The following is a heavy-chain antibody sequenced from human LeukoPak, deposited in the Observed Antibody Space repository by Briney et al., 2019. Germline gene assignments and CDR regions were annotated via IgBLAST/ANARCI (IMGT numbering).Heavy chain of an antibody. Sequence: PGGSLRLSCAASGFTFSSYAMSWVRQAPGKGLEWVSGISGSDGGTYNADSVKGRFTISRDNSKNTLYLQMNSLRAEDAAVYYCAKGSSSYCSGRCYYFDYWGQGTLVTVSS. V-gene: IGHV3-23*01. J-gene: IGHJ4*02. D-gene: IGHD2-15*01. CDR2: ISGSDGGT. CDR1: GFTFSSYA. CDR3: AKGSSSYCSGRCYYFDY.